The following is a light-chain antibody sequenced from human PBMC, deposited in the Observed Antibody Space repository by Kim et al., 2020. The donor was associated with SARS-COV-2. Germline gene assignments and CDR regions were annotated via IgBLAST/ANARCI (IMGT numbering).Light chain of an antibody. Sequence: APGERATRSCRASQSVSSYLAWYQQKPGQAPRLLIYDASNRATGIPARFSGSGSGTDFTLTISSLEPEDFAVYYCQQRSNWRGLTFGGGTKVDIK. CDR3: QQRSNWRGLT. V-gene: IGKV3-11*01. CDR2: DAS. J-gene: IGKJ4*01. CDR1: QSVSSY.